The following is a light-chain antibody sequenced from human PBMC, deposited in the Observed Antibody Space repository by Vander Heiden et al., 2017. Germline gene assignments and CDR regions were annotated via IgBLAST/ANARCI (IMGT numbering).Light chain of an antibody. V-gene: IGKV3-15*01. CDR1: QSVSSN. CDR3: QQYNSWPLT. J-gene: IGKJ4*01. Sequence: EIVMTQSPATLSVSPGERATLSCRASQSVSSNLAWYQRKPGQAPRLLIYGASTRATGIPASFSGSGSGTEFTLTISSLQSEDFAVYYCQQYNSWPLTFGGGTKVEIK. CDR2: GAS.